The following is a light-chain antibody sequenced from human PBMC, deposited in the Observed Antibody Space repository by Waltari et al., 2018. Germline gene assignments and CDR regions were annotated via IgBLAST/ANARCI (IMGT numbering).Light chain of an antibody. J-gene: IGLJ3*02. Sequence: SLELSQPPSVSVAPGKTARITCGGNNIATKNVHWYQQKPGQAPVLFIYYDSDRPSGIPERFSGSNSGNAATLTISRVEAGDEADYYCQVWDSTSDYRGVFGGGTKLTVL. CDR2: YDS. CDR1: NIATKN. V-gene: IGLV3-21*04. CDR3: QVWDSTSDYRGV.